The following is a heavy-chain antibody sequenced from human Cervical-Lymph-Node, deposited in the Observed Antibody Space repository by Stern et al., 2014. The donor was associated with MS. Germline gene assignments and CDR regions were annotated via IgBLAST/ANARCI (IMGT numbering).Heavy chain of an antibody. J-gene: IGHJ3*02. Sequence: VQLVESGGGVVKPGRSLRLSCAASGFIFSNYDMHWVRQPPGEGLEWVAVVSSDGANTYFADSVKGRFTISRDNSNNTLYLQMNSLKIEDTAIYYCASQIWGHGTMVTVSS. CDR1: GFIFSNYD. CDR3: ASQI. V-gene: IGHV3-30*01. CDR2: VSSDGANT.